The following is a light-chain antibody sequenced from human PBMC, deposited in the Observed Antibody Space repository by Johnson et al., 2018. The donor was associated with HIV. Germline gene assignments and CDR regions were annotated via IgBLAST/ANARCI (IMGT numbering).Light chain of an antibody. V-gene: IGLV1-51*01. CDR1: STNIGNNY. J-gene: IGLJ1*01. CDR3: GTWDCSLRVNYV. CDR2: DNN. Sequence: SVLTQPPSVSAAPGQKVTISCSGSSTNIGNNYVSWYQQLPGTAPKLLIYDNNKRPSGIPDLFSGSKSGTSATLGITALQPGDEADYYCGTWDCSLRVNYVFGTGTKVTVL.